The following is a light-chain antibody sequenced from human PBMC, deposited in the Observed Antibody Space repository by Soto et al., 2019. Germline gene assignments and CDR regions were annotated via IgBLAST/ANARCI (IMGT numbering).Light chain of an antibody. V-gene: IGKV1-5*03. CDR3: QHYNSYSEA. CDR2: KAS. CDR1: QTISSW. Sequence: EIQMTQSPSTLTQSVAARVTITCGASQTISSWLAWYQQKPGKAPKLLIYKASTLKSGVPSRFSGSGSGTEFTLTISSLQPDDFATYYCQHYNSYSEAFGQGAKVDIK. J-gene: IGKJ1*01.